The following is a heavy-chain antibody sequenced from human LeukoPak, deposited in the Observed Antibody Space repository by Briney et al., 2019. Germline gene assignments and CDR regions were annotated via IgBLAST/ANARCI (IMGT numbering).Heavy chain of an antibody. CDR2: IYYSGST. Sequence: PSETLSLTCTVSGDSISSYYWSWIRQPPGKGLEWIGYIYYSGSTNYNPSLKSRVTISVDTSKNQFSLKLSSVTAADTAVYYCARDSDSSGYSPFGYWGQGTLVTVSS. CDR3: ARDSDSSGYSPFGY. J-gene: IGHJ4*02. D-gene: IGHD3-22*01. V-gene: IGHV4-59*01. CDR1: GDSISSYY.